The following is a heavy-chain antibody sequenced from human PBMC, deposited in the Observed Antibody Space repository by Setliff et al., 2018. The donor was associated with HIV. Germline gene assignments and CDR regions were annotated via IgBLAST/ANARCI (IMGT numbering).Heavy chain of an antibody. Sequence: SVKVSCKASGYTFTDYYIHWVRQAPGQGLEWMGWINPMFVTANYAQKFQDRVTITADESTSTAYMELSSLRFEDTAVYYCARAKATRQARPTNCFDPWGQGTLVTVSS. CDR1: GYTFTDYY. CDR3: ARAKATRQARPTNCFDP. J-gene: IGHJ5*02. D-gene: IGHD1-1*01. V-gene: IGHV1-69*13. CDR2: INPMFVTA.